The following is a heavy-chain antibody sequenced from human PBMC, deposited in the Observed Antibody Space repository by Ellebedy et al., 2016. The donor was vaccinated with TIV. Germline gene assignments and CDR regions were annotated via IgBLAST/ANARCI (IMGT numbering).Heavy chain of an antibody. D-gene: IGHD4-17*01. CDR1: GFSFRSYW. Sequence: GESLKISCAASGFSFRSYWMSWVRQAPGKGLEWVANIYQDGSDQYYVDSVKGRFTISRDNANKSLFLQMNSLRVEDTAVYYCARRGSYGDYAVQINSWLDTWGRGTLVAVSS. CDR3: ARRGSYGDYAVQINSWLDT. V-gene: IGHV3-7*01. J-gene: IGHJ5*02. CDR2: IYQDGSDQ.